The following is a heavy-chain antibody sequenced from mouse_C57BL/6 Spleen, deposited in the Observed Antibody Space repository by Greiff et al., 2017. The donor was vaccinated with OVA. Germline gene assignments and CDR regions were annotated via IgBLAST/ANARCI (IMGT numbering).Heavy chain of an antibody. V-gene: IGHV5-16*01. CDR1: GFTFSDYY. D-gene: IGHD2-4*01. CDR2: INYDGSST. J-gene: IGHJ2*01. Sequence: EVMLVESEGGLVQPGRSMKLSCTASGFTFSDYYMAWVRQVPEKGLEWVANINYDGSSTYYLDSLKSRFIISRDNAKNILYLQMSSLKSEDTATYYCARDSPYDYYFDYWGQGTTLTVSS. CDR3: ARDSPYDYYFDY.